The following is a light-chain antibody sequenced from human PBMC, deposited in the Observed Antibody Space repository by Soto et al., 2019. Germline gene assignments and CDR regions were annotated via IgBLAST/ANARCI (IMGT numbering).Light chain of an antibody. J-gene: IGKJ4*01. CDR2: AAS. Sequence: DIQMTQSPSSLSVSVGDRVTITCRASQSISTYLNWYQQKPGKVPKPLIYAASSLQSGVPSRFSGSGSGTDFTLTISSLQPEDFATYYCQQTHTTFTFGGGTKVDIK. V-gene: IGKV1-39*01. CDR3: QQTHTTFT. CDR1: QSISTY.